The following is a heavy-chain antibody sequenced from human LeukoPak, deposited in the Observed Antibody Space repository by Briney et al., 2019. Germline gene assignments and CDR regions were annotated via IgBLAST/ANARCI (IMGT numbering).Heavy chain of an antibody. J-gene: IGHJ4*02. D-gene: IGHD3-10*01. CDR2: INHSGST. V-gene: IGHV4-34*01. Sequence: SETLSLTCAVYGGSLSVYYWSWIRQPPGKGLEWIGEINHSGSTNYNPSLKSRVTISVDTSKNQFSLKLSSVTAADTAVYYCARSRVHFDYWGQGTLVTVSS. CDR3: ARSRVHFDY. CDR1: GGSLSVYY.